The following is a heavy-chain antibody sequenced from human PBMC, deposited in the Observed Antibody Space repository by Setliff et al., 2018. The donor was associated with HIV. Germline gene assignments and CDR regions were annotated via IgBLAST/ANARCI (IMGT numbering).Heavy chain of an antibody. J-gene: IGHJ6*02. CDR1: GGTFSSYT. Sequence: SVKVSCKASGGTFSSYTISWVRQAPGQGLEWMGRIIPILDIRSYAQKFQGRVTITADESTSTAYMELSSLRSEDTAVYYCARVPPYYDSSGYYEYYYYGMDVWGQGTTVTVSS. V-gene: IGHV1-69*02. CDR3: ARVPPYYDSSGYYEYYYYGMDV. CDR2: IIPILDIR. D-gene: IGHD3-22*01.